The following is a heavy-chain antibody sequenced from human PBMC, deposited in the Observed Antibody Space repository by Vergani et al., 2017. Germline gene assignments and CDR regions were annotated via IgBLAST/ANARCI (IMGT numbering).Heavy chain of an antibody. CDR2: IHASGGT. CDR1: GDSISTEGFY. CDR3: ARVRAIHEDFDS. V-gene: IGHV4-61*02. J-gene: IGHJ4*02. Sequence: QVQLQESGPGLVRPSQTLSLTCSVSGDSISTEGFYWSWVRQPAGKSLEWMGRIHASGGTNYNKSLKSRVAMSVDTSKNQFSLSLTSVTAADTAMYFCARVRAIHEDFDSWGQGTLVTVSS.